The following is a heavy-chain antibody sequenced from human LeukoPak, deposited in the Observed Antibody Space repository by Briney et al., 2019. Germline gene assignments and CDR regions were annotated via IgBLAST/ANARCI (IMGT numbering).Heavy chain of an antibody. V-gene: IGHV3-23*01. D-gene: IGHD5-12*01. CDR1: GFTLRTYA. CDR3: AKEYSGYDFVC. CDR2: ISGSAGFT. J-gene: IGHJ4*01. Sequence: QPGGSLRLSCVASGFTLRTYAMSWVRQAPGKGLEWVSAISGSAGFTYYADAVRGRFTVSRDISTNTVFPQMDSLRAGDASVYYCAKEYSGYDFVCWGQGTLVTVSS.